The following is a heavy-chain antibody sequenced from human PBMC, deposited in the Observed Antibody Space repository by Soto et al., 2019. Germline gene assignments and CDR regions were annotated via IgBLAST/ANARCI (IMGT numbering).Heavy chain of an antibody. D-gene: IGHD1-1*01. CDR3: VRDWESTTQTWGFGDS. J-gene: IGHJ4*02. CDR1: GGIFSSYT. CDR2: IIPIFGVT. Sequence: QVQLVQSGAEVKKPGSSVKVSCKASGGIFSSYTITWVRQAPGQGLEWLGRIIPIFGVTNYAQKFQDRVTITADRSTTTAYMELSRLRSEDTAVYYCVRDWESTTQTWGFGDSWGQGTLVTVSS. V-gene: IGHV1-69*08.